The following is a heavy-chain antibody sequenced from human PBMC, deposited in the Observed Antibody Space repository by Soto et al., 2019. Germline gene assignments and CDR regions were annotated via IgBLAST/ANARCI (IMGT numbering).Heavy chain of an antibody. CDR2: IYHSGST. J-gene: IGHJ6*02. CDR3: ARDRQYSYGSYYYYGMDV. Sequence: PSETLSLTCAVSGASVTSDDYYWSWIRQPPGKGLEWIGYIYHSGSTYYNPSLKSRVTISVDTSKNQFSLKLSSVTAADTAVYYCARDRQYSYGSYYYYGMDVWGQGTTVTVSS. D-gene: IGHD5-18*01. V-gene: IGHV4-31*11. CDR1: GASVTSDDYY.